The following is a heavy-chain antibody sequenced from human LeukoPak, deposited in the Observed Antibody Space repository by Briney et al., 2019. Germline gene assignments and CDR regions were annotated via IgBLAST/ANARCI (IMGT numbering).Heavy chain of an antibody. D-gene: IGHD2-2*01. Sequence: SETLSLTCAVYGGSFSGYYWSWIRQPPGKGLEWIGEINHSGSTNYNPSLKSRVTISVDTSKNQFSLKLSSVTAADTAVYYCARHSDQVLRDFQHWGQGTLVTVSS. J-gene: IGHJ1*01. CDR1: GGSFSGYY. CDR2: INHSGST. V-gene: IGHV4-34*01. CDR3: ARHSDQVLRDFQH.